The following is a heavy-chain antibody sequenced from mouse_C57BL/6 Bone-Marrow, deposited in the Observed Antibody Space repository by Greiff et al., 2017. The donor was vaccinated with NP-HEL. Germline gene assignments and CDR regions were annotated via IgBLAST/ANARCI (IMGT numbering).Heavy chain of an antibody. D-gene: IGHD1-1*01. V-gene: IGHV5-9-1*02. Sequence: DVHLVESGEGLVKPGGSLKLSCAASGFTFSSYAMSWVRQTPEKRLEWVAYISSGGDYIYYADTVKGRFTISRDNARNTLYLQMSSLKSEDTAMYYCTRVTTVVPHAMDYWGQGTSVTVSS. CDR3: TRVTTVVPHAMDY. J-gene: IGHJ4*01. CDR1: GFTFSSYA. CDR2: ISSGGDYI.